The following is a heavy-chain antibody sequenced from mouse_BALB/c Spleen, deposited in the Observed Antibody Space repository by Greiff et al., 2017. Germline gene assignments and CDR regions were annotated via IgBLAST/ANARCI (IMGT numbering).Heavy chain of an antibody. J-gene: IGHJ3*01. CDR3: TRSTSKD. Sequence: VQLQESGAELVKPGASVKLSCTASGFNIKDTYMHWVKQRPGQGLEWIGNIYPSDSYTNYNQKFKDKATLTVDKSSSTAYMQLSSPTSEDSAVYYCTRSTSKDWGQGTLVTVSA. CDR1: GFNIKDTY. V-gene: IGHV1-69*02. CDR2: IYPSDSYT.